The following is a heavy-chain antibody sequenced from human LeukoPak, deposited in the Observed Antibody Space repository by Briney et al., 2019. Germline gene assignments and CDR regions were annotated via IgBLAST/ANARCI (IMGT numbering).Heavy chain of an antibody. V-gene: IGHV4-34*01. CDR2: INHSGST. Sequence: SETLSLTCTVYGGSFSGYYWSWIRQPPGKGLEWIGEINHSGSTNYNPFLKSRVTISVDTSKNQFSLKLNSMTAADTAVYYCARPIVGAFDFWGQGTMVIVSS. J-gene: IGHJ3*01. CDR1: GGSFSGYY. CDR3: ARPIVGAFDF. D-gene: IGHD2-15*01.